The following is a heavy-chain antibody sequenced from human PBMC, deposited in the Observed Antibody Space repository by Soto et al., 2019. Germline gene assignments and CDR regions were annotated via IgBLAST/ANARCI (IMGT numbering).Heavy chain of an antibody. J-gene: IGHJ6*02. Sequence: GGSLRLSCAASGFTFSSYSMNWVRQAPGKGLEWVSSISSSSSYIYYADSVRGRFTISRDNSKNTLYLQMKSLRAEDTAVYYCARDPPATRHGMDVWGQGTTVTVS. CDR2: ISSSSSYI. CDR1: GFTFSSYS. CDR3: ARDPPATRHGMDV. V-gene: IGHV3-21*04.